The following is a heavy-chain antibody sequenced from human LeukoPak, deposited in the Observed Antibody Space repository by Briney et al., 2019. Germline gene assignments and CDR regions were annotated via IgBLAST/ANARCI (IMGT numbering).Heavy chain of an antibody. J-gene: IGHJ4*02. Sequence: SETLSLTCTVSGGSISSYYWSWIRQPPGKGLEWIGSIYYSGSTYYNPSLKSRVTISVDTSKNQFSLKLSSVTAADTAVYYCARRGRADYVWGSYRSYYFDYWGQGTLVTVSS. CDR3: ARRGRADYVWGSYRSYYFDY. D-gene: IGHD3-16*02. V-gene: IGHV4-59*05. CDR1: GGSISSYY. CDR2: IYYSGST.